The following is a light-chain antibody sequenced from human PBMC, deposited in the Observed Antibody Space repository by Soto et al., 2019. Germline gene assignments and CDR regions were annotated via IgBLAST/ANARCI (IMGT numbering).Light chain of an antibody. CDR1: QDISNY. Sequence: DIQMTDSPSAMSASVGDIVTITCRASQDISNYLAWFQQKPGKAPKLLIYKASTLKSGVPSRFSGSGSGTEFTLTISSLQPDDFATDYCQHYNSYSEAFGQATKVDI. CDR3: QHYNSYSEA. J-gene: IGKJ1*01. V-gene: IGKV1-17*03. CDR2: KAS.